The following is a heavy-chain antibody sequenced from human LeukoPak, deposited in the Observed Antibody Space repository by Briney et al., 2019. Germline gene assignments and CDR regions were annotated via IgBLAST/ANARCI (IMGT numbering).Heavy chain of an antibody. V-gene: IGHV3-48*03. CDR1: GFTFSSYD. J-gene: IGHJ3*01. CDR2: ISSSDNTI. CDR3: ARDAQWELRAFDV. Sequence: GGSLRLSCAASGFTFSSYDMNWVRQAPGKGLEWVSYISSSDNTIYYADSVKGRFTISRDNAKNSLYLQMNSLRAEDTAVYYCARDAQWELRAFDVWGQGTVVIVSS. D-gene: IGHD1-26*01.